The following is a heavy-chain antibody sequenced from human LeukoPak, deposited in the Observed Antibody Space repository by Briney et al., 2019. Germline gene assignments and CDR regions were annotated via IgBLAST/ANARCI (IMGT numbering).Heavy chain of an antibody. V-gene: IGHV3-69-1*02. CDR3: AELGITMIGGV. D-gene: IGHD3-10*02. CDR1: GFTFSSYA. CDR2: VGTSADT. Sequence: GGSLRLSCLASGFTFSSYAMDWVRQAPGQGLQWVSAVGTSADTYYADSVKGRFTISRDNAKNSLYLQMNSLRAEDTAVYYCAELGITMIGGVWGKGTTVTISS. J-gene: IGHJ6*04.